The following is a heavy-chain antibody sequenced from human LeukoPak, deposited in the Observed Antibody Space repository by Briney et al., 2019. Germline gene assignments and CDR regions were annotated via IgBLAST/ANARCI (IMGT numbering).Heavy chain of an antibody. J-gene: IGHJ4*02. V-gene: IGHV3-30*18. D-gene: IGHD6-13*01. Sequence: GGSLRLSCAASGFTFSSYGMHWVRQAPGKGLEWVAVISYDGSNKYYADSVKGRFTISRDNSKNTLYLQMNSLRAEDTAVYYCAKDGSWGKYYFDYWGQGTLVTVSS. CDR2: ISYDGSNK. CDR1: GFTFSSYG. CDR3: AKDGSWGKYYFDY.